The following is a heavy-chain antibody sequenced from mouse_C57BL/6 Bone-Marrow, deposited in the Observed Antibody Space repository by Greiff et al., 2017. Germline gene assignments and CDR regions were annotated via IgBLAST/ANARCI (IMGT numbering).Heavy chain of an antibody. CDR1: GFTFSSYA. J-gene: IGHJ4*01. Sequence: EVKLMESGGGLVKPGGSLKLSCAASGFTFSSYAMSWVRQTPEKRLEWVATISDGGSYTYYPDNVKGRFTISRDNAKNNLYLQMSHLKSEDTAMYYCARVLGRRYAMDYWCQGTSVTVSS. D-gene: IGHD4-1*01. CDR2: ISDGGSYT. V-gene: IGHV5-4*03. CDR3: ARVLGRRYAMDY.